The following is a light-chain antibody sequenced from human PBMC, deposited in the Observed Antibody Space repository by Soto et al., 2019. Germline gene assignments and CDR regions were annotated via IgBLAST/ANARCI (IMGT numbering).Light chain of an antibody. J-gene: IGLJ1*01. Sequence: QSALTQPASVSGSPGQSITISCTGTSSDVGGYNYVSWYQQHPGKAPKLIIYDVSNRPSGVSNRFFGSKSGNTASLTISGLHAEDEADYYCSSYTRSSTYVFGTGTKLTV. V-gene: IGLV2-14*01. CDR3: SSYTRSSTYV. CDR2: DVS. CDR1: SSDVGGYNY.